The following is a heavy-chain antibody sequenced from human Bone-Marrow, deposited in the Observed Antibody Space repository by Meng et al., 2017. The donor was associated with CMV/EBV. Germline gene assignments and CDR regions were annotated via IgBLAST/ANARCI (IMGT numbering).Heavy chain of an antibody. CDR2: IYYSGST. Sequence: SETLSLTCTVSGGSVSSGSYYWSWIRQPPGKGLEWIGYIYYSGSTNYNPSLKSRVTISVDTSKNQFSLKLSSVTAADTAVYYCARVYSSSSGYTYAFDIWGQGTTVTVSS. J-gene: IGHJ3*02. D-gene: IGHD6-6*01. CDR1: GGSVSSGSYY. CDR3: ARVYSSSSGYTYAFDI. V-gene: IGHV4-61*01.